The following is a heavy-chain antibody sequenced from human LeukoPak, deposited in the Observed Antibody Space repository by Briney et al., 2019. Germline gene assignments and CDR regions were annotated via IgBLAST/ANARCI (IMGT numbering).Heavy chain of an antibody. CDR1: GGTFSSYA. D-gene: IGHD4-17*01. J-gene: IGHJ3*02. CDR3: ARPRSRVTIAFDI. V-gene: IGHV1-69*05. Sequence: ASVKVSCKASGGTFSSYAISWVRQAPGQGLEWMGGIIPIFGTANYAQKFQGRVTITTDESTSTAYTELSSLRSEDTAVYYCARPRSRVTIAFDIWGQGTMVTVSS. CDR2: IIPIFGTA.